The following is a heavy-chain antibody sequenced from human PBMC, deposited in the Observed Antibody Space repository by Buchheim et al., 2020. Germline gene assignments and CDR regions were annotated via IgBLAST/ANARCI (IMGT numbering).Heavy chain of an antibody. CDR1: GDSVSSNSAA. CDR3: ARQGNQLSS. CDR2: TYYRSKWSY. V-gene: IGHV6-1*01. J-gene: IGHJ5*02. Sequence: QVQLQQSGPGLVMPSQTLSLTFAISGDSVSSNSAAWNWLRQSPSRGLEWLGRTYYRSKWSYDYAPSVKSRLTIIPDTSTNQVSLQLNSVTPEDTAVYYCARQGNQLSSWGQGTL. D-gene: IGHD3-16*01.